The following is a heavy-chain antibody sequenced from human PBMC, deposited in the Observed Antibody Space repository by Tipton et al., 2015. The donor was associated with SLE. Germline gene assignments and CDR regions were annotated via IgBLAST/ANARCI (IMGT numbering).Heavy chain of an antibody. CDR1: GGSISSSNW. D-gene: IGHD6-13*01. V-gene: IGHV4-4*02. Sequence: TLSLTCAVSGGSISSSNWWSWVRQPPGKGLEWIGEIYHSGSTNYNPSLKSRVSISVDTSKNQFSLKLSSVTAADTAVYYCARDRIAAAGLDYWGQGTLVTVSS. CDR2: IYHSGST. CDR3: ARDRIAAAGLDY. J-gene: IGHJ4*02.